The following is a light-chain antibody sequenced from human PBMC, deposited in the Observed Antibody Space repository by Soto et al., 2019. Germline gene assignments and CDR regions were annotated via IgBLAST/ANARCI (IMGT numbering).Light chain of an antibody. Sequence: AIQMTQSPSSLSASVGDRVTITCRASQGIRNDLGWYQQEPGKAPKLLIYAASSLESGVPSRFSGSGSGTDFTLTISSLQPEDFATFYCQQYSTFPRTFGQGTKVDI. CDR2: AAS. V-gene: IGKV1-6*01. CDR1: QGIRND. J-gene: IGKJ1*01. CDR3: QQYSTFPRT.